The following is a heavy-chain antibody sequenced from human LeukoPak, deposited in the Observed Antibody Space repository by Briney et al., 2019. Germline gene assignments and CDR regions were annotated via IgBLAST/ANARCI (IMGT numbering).Heavy chain of an antibody. CDR1: GFTFSTYA. V-gene: IGHV3-23*01. J-gene: IGHJ4*02. CDR2: ISGSGGST. D-gene: IGHD2-2*01. CDR3: AKDAREYCSTTTCYVFDY. Sequence: GGSLRLSCVASGFTFSTYAMNRVRQAPGRGLEWVSGISGSGGSTYYADSVKGRFTISRDNSKNTLHLQMNSLRAEDTAVYYCAKDAREYCSTTTCYVFDYWGQGTLVTVSS.